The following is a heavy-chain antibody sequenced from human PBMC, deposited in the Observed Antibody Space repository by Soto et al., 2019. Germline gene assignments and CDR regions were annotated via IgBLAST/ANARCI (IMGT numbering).Heavy chain of an antibody. D-gene: IGHD3-10*01. CDR2: ISSSSSTI. Sequence: GGSLRLSCAASGITLSSYSMNWVRQAPGKGLEWVSYISSSSSTIYYADSVTGRFTTSRDNAKNSLFLEMNSLRDEDTGVYYCVRDTNYWGQGTLVTVSS. CDR3: VRDTNY. J-gene: IGHJ4*02. V-gene: IGHV3-48*02. CDR1: GITLSSYS.